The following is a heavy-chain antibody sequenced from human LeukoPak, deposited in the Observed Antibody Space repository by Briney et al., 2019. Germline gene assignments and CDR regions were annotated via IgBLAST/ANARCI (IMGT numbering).Heavy chain of an antibody. J-gene: IGHJ4*02. V-gene: IGHV1-2*02. CDR1: GYTFTGYY. D-gene: IGHD2-2*01. CDR2: INPDSGGT. CDR3: ARAIVVVPAAAFDY. Sequence: ASVKVSCKASGYTFTGYYMHWGRQAPGQGLEWMGWINPDSGGTNYAQKFQGRVTMTRDTSISTAYMELSRLRSDDTAVYYCARAIVVVPAAAFDYWGQGTLVTVSS.